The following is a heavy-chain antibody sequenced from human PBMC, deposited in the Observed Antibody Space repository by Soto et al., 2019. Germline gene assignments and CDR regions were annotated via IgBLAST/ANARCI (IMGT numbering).Heavy chain of an antibody. Sequence: GGPLRHPCAASGATLSSYSMHWVRKAPGKGLEWVAVISYDGSNKYYADSVKGRFTISRDNSKNTLYLQMNSLRAEDTAVYYCARDVALVVPAPASPLYYYYGMDGWGKGTTFTVS. CDR3: ARDVALVVPAPASPLYYYYGMDG. CDR2: ISYDGSNK. J-gene: IGHJ6*04. D-gene: IGHD2-2*01. CDR1: GATLSSYS. V-gene: IGHV3-30-3*01.